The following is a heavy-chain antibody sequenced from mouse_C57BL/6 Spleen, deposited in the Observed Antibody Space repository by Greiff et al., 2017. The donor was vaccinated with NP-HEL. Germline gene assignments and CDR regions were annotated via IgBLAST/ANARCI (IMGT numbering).Heavy chain of an antibody. J-gene: IGHJ1*03. CDR3: TGYYYGSSYPWYFDV. Sequence: EVQLVESGGGLVQPGGSMKLSCVASGFTFSNYWMNWVRQSPEKGLEWVAQIRLKSDNYATHYAESVKGRFTISRDDSKSSVYLQMNNLRAEDTGIYYCTGYYYGSSYPWYFDVWGTGTTVTVSS. V-gene: IGHV6-3*01. CDR1: GFTFSNYW. CDR2: IRLKSDNYAT. D-gene: IGHD1-1*01.